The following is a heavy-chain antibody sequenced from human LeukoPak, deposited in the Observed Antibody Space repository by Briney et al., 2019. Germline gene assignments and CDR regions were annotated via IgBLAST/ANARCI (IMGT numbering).Heavy chain of an antibody. CDR1: GFTFSRYA. CDR2: ISGRGAST. J-gene: IGHJ4*02. CDR3: ATRRYGDYGVYFDY. Sequence: PGGSLRLSCGASGFTFSRYAMSWVRQAPGKGLEWVSAISGRGASTYYADSVKGRLTISRDNSKNTPYLQMNSLRAEDTAEYYCATRRYGDYGVYFDYWGQRTLVTVSS. D-gene: IGHD4-17*01. V-gene: IGHV3-23*01.